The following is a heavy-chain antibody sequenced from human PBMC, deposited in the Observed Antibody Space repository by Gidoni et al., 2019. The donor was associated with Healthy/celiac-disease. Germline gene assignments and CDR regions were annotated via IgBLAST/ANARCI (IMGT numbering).Heavy chain of an antibody. CDR2: LRSKAYGGTT. V-gene: IGHV3-49*05. Sequence: EVQRVESGGGLVRPGRSLRLSCTASGFTLGDYVMSWFRQAPGKGLWWLGFLRSKAYGGTTECAASVKGRFTISRYDSKSIAYLQMNSLKTEDTAVYYCTRCGGYCSGGIDYWGQGTLVTVSS. D-gene: IGHD2-15*01. CDR3: TRCGGYCSGGIDY. J-gene: IGHJ4*02. CDR1: GFTLGDYV.